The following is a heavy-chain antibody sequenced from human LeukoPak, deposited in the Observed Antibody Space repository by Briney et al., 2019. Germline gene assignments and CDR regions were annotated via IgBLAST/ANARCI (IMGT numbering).Heavy chain of an antibody. J-gene: IGHJ5*02. Sequence: GESLKISCEVSGHRFTNHWIGWVRQMPGKGLEWMGIINLGDSDTKYSPSFQGQVTISLDKSISTAYLQWRSLKASDTAMYYCARRPYSGSPNWFDPWGQGTLDTVSS. CDR1: GHRFTNHW. CDR2: INLGDSDT. CDR3: ARRPYSGSPNWFDP. V-gene: IGHV5-51*01. D-gene: IGHD1-26*01.